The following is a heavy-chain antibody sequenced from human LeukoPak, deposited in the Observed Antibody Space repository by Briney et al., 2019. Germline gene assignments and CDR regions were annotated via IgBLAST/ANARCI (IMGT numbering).Heavy chain of an antibody. D-gene: IGHD1-14*01. V-gene: IGHV3-30*18. CDR2: ISQDGNNG. CDR3: AKLHNLNCDY. CDR1: GFTFSGYG. Sequence: GMSLRLSCAASGFTFSGYGMHWVRQAPGKGLEWVAVISQDGNNGYFADSVKGRFTISRDNSKNTLYLQMNSLRPEDTAVYYCAKLHNLNCDYWGLGTLATVSS. J-gene: IGHJ4*02.